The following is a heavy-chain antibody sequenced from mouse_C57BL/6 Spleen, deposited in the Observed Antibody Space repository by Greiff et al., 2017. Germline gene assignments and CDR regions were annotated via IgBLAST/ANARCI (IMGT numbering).Heavy chain of an antibody. CDR2: IDPSDSYT. V-gene: IGHV1-69*01. D-gene: IGHD1-1*01. Sequence: QVQLQQPGAELVMPGASVKLSCKASGYTFTSYWMHWVKQRPGQGLEWIGEIDPSDSYTNYNQKFKGKSTLTVDKSSSTAYIQLSILTSEDSAVYYCARGYCGSSYDGDYWGQGTTLTVSS. J-gene: IGHJ2*01. CDR3: ARGYCGSSYDGDY. CDR1: GYTFTSYW.